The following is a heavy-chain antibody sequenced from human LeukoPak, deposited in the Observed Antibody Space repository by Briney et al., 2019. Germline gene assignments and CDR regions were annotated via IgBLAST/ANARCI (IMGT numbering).Heavy chain of an antibody. CDR3: ASVLAAAGTWWFDP. CDR1: GFTFSSYA. J-gene: IGHJ5*02. V-gene: IGHV3-30*04. D-gene: IGHD6-13*01. CDR2: ISYDGSNK. Sequence: GGSLRLFCAASGFTFSSYAMHWVRQAPGKGLEWVAVISYDGSNKYYADSVKGRFTISRDNSKNTLYLQMNSLRAEDTAVYYCASVLAAAGTWWFDPWGQGTLVTVSS.